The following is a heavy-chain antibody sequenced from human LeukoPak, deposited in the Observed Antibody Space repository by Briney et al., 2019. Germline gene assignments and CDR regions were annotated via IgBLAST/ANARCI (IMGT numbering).Heavy chain of an antibody. CDR2: IYHSGST. CDR1: GGSISSGGYY. J-gene: IGHJ4*02. CDR3: ARYCGDDCSGARFDY. Sequence: PSETLSLTCTVSGGSISSGGYYWSWIRQHPGKGPEWMGYIYHSGSTYYNPSLKSRVTLSVDRSKNQFSLKLSSVTAADTAVYYCARYCGDDCSGARFDYWGQGTLVTVSS. D-gene: IGHD2-21*02. V-gene: IGHV4-30-2*01.